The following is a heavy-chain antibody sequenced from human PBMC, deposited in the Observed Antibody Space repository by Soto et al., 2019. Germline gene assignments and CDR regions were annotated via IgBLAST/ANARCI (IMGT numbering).Heavy chain of an antibody. V-gene: IGHV4-31*03. Sequence: TLSLTCTLSAASIQSATYHTSSICHTPGDSLKWIGFISSSGNTYRSPSLKSRLVLSVDTSKDQCSLELSFVTAADTAVYYCARGPAPFWSSYRFAYCGSWGHGTLVTVSS. D-gene: IGHD3-3*01. CDR1: AASIQSATYH. CDR2: ISSSGNT. CDR3: ARGPAPFWSSYRFAYCGS. J-gene: IGHJ5*01.